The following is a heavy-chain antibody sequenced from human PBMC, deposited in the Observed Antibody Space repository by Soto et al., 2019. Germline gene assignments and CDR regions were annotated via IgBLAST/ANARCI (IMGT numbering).Heavy chain of an antibody. CDR2: IIPIFGTA. V-gene: IGHV1-69*13. D-gene: IGHD2-8*01. Sequence: ASVKVSCKASGGTFSSYAISWVRQAPGQGLEWMGGIIPIFGTANYAQKFQGRVTITADEPTSTAYMELSSLRSEDTAVYYCARGMLGYCTNGVCYTSQDYYYGMDVWGQGTMVTVSS. J-gene: IGHJ6*02. CDR3: ARGMLGYCTNGVCYTSQDYYYGMDV. CDR1: GGTFSSYA.